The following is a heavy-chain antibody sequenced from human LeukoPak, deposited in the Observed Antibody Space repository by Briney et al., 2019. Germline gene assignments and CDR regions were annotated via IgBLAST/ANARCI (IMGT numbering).Heavy chain of an antibody. Sequence: SETLSLTRTVSGGSISSYYWSWIRQPPGKGLEWIGYIYYSGSTNYNPSLKSRVTISVDTSKNQFSLKLSSVTAADTAVYYCARTHYDILTGYPYYFDYWGQGTLVTVSS. J-gene: IGHJ4*02. D-gene: IGHD3-9*01. V-gene: IGHV4-59*01. CDR1: GGSISSYY. CDR3: ARTHYDILTGYPYYFDY. CDR2: IYYSGST.